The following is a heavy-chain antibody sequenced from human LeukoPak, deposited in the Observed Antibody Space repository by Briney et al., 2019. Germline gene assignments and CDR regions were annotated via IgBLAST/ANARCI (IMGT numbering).Heavy chain of an antibody. V-gene: IGHV4-39*07. D-gene: IGHD4-17*01. J-gene: IGHJ5*01. Sequence: PSETLSLTCTVSGDSISSYYWGWIRQPPGKGLEWIGTTHYSGNTYYNPSLKSRVTISLDTSKNQFSLRLNSVTAADTAVYYCAREGAYRTYGDYSPFDFWGQGTLVTVSS. CDR3: AREGAYRTYGDYSPFDF. CDR2: THYSGNT. CDR1: GDSISSYY.